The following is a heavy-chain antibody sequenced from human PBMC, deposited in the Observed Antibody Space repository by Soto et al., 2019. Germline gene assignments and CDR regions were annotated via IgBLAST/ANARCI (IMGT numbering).Heavy chain of an antibody. CDR3: ARAHAHQVFHRGFDI. V-gene: IGHV1-18*01. CDR2: ISAYNGNT. J-gene: IGHJ3*02. CDR1: GYTFTSYG. Sequence: ASVKVSCKASGYTFTSYGISWVRQAPGQGLEWMGWISAYNGNTNYAQKLQGRVTMTTDTSTSTAYMELRSLRSDDTAVYYCARAHAHQVFHRGFDIWGQGTMVTVSS. D-gene: IGHD2-8*01.